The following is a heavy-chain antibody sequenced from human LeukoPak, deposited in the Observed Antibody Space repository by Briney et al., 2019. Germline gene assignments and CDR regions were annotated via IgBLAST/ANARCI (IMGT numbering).Heavy chain of an antibody. CDR3: ARGRVAAAGTTWYYGMDV. V-gene: IGHV4-59*01. J-gene: IGHJ6*02. D-gene: IGHD6-13*01. CDR2: IYYSGST. CDR1: GGSISSYY. Sequence: SETLSLTCTVSGGSISSYYWSWIRQPLGKGLEWIGYIYYSGSTNYNPSLKSRVTISVDTSKNQFSLKLSSVTAADTAVYYCARGRVAAAGTTWYYGMDVWGQGTTVTVSS.